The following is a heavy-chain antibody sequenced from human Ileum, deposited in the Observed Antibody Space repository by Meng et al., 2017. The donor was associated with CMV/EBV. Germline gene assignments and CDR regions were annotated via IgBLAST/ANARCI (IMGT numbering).Heavy chain of an antibody. D-gene: IGHD3-16*01. V-gene: IGHV4-61*08. CDR1: GAAVNSGVYY. CDR3: ANQYGLYWFNN. CDR2: IYTSGGT. Sequence: CTVSGAAVNSGVYYWSWIRQTPGKGLEWIGYIYTSGGTKYNPSLESRLTISLDTSKNQFSLRLRSVTAADTAVYYRANQYGLYWFNNWGQGTLVTVSS. J-gene: IGHJ4*02.